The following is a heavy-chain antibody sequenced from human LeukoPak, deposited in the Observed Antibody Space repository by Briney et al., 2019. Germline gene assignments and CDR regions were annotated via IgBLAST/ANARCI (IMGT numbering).Heavy chain of an antibody. CDR1: GFTFSSYG. V-gene: IGHV3-30*18. Sequence: GGSLRLSCAASGFTFSSYGMHWVRQAPGKGLEWVAVISYDGSNKYYGDSVKGRFTISRDNSKNTLYLQMNSLRAEDTAVYYCAKDQGNPPAWGQGTLVTVSS. CDR2: ISYDGSNK. D-gene: IGHD4-23*01. J-gene: IGHJ5*02. CDR3: AKDQGNPPA.